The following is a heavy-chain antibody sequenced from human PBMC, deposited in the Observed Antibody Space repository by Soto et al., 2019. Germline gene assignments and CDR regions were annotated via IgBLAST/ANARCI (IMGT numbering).Heavy chain of an antibody. CDR3: ARHSGGAALEDGYYFDY. V-gene: IGHV4-39*01. Sequence: SETLSLTCTVSGGSISSSSYYWGWIRQPPGKGLEWIGSIYYSGSTYYNPSLKSRVTISVDTSKNQFSLKLSSVTAADTAVYYCARHSGGAALEDGYYFDYWGQGTLVTVSS. CDR1: GGSISSSSYY. J-gene: IGHJ4*02. D-gene: IGHD6-6*01. CDR2: IYYSGST.